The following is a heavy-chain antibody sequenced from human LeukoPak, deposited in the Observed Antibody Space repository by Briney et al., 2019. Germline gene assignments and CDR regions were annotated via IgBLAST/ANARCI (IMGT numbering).Heavy chain of an antibody. J-gene: IGHJ6*02. CDR1: GGSFSGYY. CDR3: ARSVVVPAALRYYYYDYGMDV. CDR2: INHSGST. V-gene: IGHV4-34*01. Sequence: PSETLSLTCAVYGGSFSGYYWSWIRQPPGKGLEWIGEINHSGSTNYNPSLKSRVTISVDTSKNQFSLKLSSVTAADTAVYYCARSVVVPAALRYYYYDYGMDVWGQGTTVTVSS. D-gene: IGHD2-2*01.